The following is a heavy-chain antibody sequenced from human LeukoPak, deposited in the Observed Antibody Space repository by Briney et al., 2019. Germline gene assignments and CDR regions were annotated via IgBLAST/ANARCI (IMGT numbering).Heavy chain of an antibody. CDR2: IGYDGSNK. CDR1: GFTFDSYW. Sequence: GGSLRLSCAASGFTFDSYWMHWVRQAPGKGLEWVTFIGYDGSNKYFADSVKGRFTISRDNSKNTLYLEMNGLRVEDTAVYYCSCDGAYGSGSSPPYYYYMDVWGKGTTVTVSS. D-gene: IGHD3-10*01. V-gene: IGHV3-30*02. J-gene: IGHJ6*03. CDR3: SCDGAYGSGSSPPYYYYMDV.